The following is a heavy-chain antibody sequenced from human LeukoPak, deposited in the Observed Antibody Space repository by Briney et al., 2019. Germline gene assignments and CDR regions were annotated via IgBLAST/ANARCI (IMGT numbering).Heavy chain of an antibody. CDR1: GFTFSSYA. CDR3: ARESETYYYGSGSYYSDY. Sequence: GGSLRLSCAASGFTFSSYAMSWVRQAPGKGLEWVSAISGSGGSTYCADSVKGRFTISRDNAKNSLYLQMNSLRAEDTAVYYCARESETYYYGSGSYYSDYWGQGTLVTVSS. V-gene: IGHV3-23*01. J-gene: IGHJ4*02. CDR2: ISGSGGST. D-gene: IGHD3-10*01.